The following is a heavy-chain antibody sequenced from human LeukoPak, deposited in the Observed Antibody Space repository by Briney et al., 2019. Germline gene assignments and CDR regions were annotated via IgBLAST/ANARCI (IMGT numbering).Heavy chain of an antibody. CDR1: GFTFSSYA. CDR3: GKDSQALRYFDWPPGA. V-gene: IGHV3-23*01. J-gene: IGHJ5*02. Sequence: GGSLRLSCAASGFTFSSYAMSWVRQAPGKGLEWVSAISGSGGSTYYADSVKGRFTISRDNSKNTLYLQMNSLRAEDTAVYYWGKDSQALRYFDWPPGAWGQGTLVTVSS. D-gene: IGHD3-9*01. CDR2: ISGSGGST.